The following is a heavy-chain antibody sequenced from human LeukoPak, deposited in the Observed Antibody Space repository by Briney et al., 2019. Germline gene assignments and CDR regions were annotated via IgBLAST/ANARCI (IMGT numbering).Heavy chain of an antibody. CDR2: TYYSGST. D-gene: IGHD1-1*01. V-gene: IGHV4-39*02. CDR3: AREDWNPPHGYMDV. J-gene: IGHJ6*03. Sequence: SETLSLTCTVSGGSISSSSYYWGWIRQPPGKGLEWIGSTYYSGSTYYNPSLKSRVTISVDTSKNPFSLKLSSVTAADTAVYYCAREDWNPPHGYMDVWGKGTTVTVSS. CDR1: GGSISSSSYY.